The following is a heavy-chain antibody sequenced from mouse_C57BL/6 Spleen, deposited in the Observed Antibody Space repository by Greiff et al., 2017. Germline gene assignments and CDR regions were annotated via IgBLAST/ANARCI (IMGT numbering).Heavy chain of an antibody. CDR3: ARGITTVVATPYYFDY. CDR2: IDPSDSYT. Sequence: VQLQQPGAELVMPGASVKLSCKASGYTFTSYWMHWVKQRPGQGLEWIGEIDPSDSYTNYNQKFKGKSTLTVDKSSSTAYMQRSSLTSEDSAVYYCARGITTVVATPYYFDYWGQGTTLTVSS. CDR1: GYTFTSYW. D-gene: IGHD1-1*01. V-gene: IGHV1-69*01. J-gene: IGHJ2*01.